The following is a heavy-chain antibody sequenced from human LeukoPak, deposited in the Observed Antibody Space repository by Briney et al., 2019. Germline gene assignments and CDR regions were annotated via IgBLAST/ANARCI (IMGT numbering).Heavy chain of an antibody. Sequence: SVKVSCKASGGTFSSYAISWVRQAPGQGLEWMGGIIPIFGTANYAQKFQGRVTITADESTSTAYMELSSLRSEDTAVYYCAREEGARELLPFDYWGQGTLVTVSS. J-gene: IGHJ4*02. CDR1: GGTFSSYA. D-gene: IGHD1-26*01. CDR2: IIPIFGTA. V-gene: IGHV1-69*13. CDR3: AREEGARELLPFDY.